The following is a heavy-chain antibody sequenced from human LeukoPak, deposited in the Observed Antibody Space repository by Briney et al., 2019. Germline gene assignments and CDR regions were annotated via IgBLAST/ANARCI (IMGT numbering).Heavy chain of an antibody. J-gene: IGHJ4*02. CDR1: GFTFSSYS. D-gene: IGHD1-26*01. CDR2: ISSSSNYI. V-gene: IGHV3-21*01. Sequence: GGSLRLSCAASGFTFSSYSMNWVRQAPGKGLEWVSSISSSSNYIYYADSVKGRFTISRDNAKSSLYLQMNSLRAEDTAVYYCARVASYYVSVRWGQGTLVTVSS. CDR3: ARVASYYVSVR.